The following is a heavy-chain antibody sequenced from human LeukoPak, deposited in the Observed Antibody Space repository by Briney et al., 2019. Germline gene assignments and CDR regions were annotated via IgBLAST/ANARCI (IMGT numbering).Heavy chain of an antibody. V-gene: IGHV1-2*02. CDR1: GYTFTGYY. D-gene: IGHD2-2*01. Sequence: GASVKVSCKASGYTFTGYYMRWVRQAPGQGLEWMGWINPNSGGTNYAQKFQGRVTMTRDTSISTAYMELSRLRSDDTAVYYCARDRRVVVPAAIRWFDPWGQGTLVTVSS. CDR3: ARDRRVVVPAAIRWFDP. CDR2: INPNSGGT. J-gene: IGHJ5*02.